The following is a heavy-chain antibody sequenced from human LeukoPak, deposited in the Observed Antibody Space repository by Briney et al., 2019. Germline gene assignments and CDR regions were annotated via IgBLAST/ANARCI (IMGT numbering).Heavy chain of an antibody. J-gene: IGHJ3*02. V-gene: IGHV4-61*01. D-gene: IGHD3-22*01. CDR1: GGSISSSSYY. CDR2: IYYSGST. CDR3: ARSPDYYDSSGYYRPGAFDI. Sequence: SETLSLTCTVSGGSISSSSYYWSWIRQPPGKGLEWIGYIYYSGSTNYNPSLKSRVTISVDTSKNQFSLKLSSVTAADTAVYYCARSPDYYDSSGYYRPGAFDIWGQGTMVTVSS.